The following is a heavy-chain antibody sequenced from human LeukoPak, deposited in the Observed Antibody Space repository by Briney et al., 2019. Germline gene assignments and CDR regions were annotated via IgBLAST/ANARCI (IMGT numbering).Heavy chain of an antibody. CDR3: AKRVGDFWSGYYDY. CDR1: GFTFSIYD. Sequence: PGGSLRLSCAASGFTFSIYDMYWVRQAPGKGLEWVAFISYDGTSKYYADSVKGRFTISRDNSKNTLYLQMNSLRAEDTSVFYCAKRVGDFWSGYYDYWGRGTLVTVSS. D-gene: IGHD3-3*01. CDR2: ISYDGTSK. V-gene: IGHV3-30-3*02. J-gene: IGHJ4*02.